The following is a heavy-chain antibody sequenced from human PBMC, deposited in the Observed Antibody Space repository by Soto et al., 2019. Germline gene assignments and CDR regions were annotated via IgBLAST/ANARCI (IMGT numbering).Heavy chain of an antibody. V-gene: IGHV1-69*13. CDR2: IIPIFGTA. Sequence: GASVKVSCKASGGTFSSYAISWVRQAPGQGLEWMGGIIPIFGTANYAQKFQGRVTITADESTSTAYMELSSLRSEDTAVYYCAIFIRYCSGGSCYSVNWGQGTLVTVSS. D-gene: IGHD2-15*01. CDR1: GGTFSSYA. J-gene: IGHJ4*02. CDR3: AIFIRYCSGGSCYSVN.